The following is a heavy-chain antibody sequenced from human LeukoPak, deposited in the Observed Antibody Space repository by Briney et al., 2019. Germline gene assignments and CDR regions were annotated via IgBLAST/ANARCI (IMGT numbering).Heavy chain of an antibody. CDR2: INSDGSTT. D-gene: IGHD3-22*01. CDR3: AKRGGTSSGYYYYYMDV. Sequence: GGSLRLSCAASGFTFSSYWMHWVRQAPGKGLVWVSRINSDGSTTTYADSVKGRFTISRDNTQNTLYLQMNSLRAEDTAVYYCAKRGGTSSGYYYYYMDVWGKGTTVTISS. V-gene: IGHV3-74*01. J-gene: IGHJ6*03. CDR1: GFTFSSYW.